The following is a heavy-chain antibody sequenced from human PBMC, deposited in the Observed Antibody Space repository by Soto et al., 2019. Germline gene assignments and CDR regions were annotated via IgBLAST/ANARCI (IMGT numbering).Heavy chain of an antibody. CDR1: GGFITIDSYY. V-gene: IGHV4-39*01. D-gene: IGHD5-12*01. Sequence: LSLTCTVSGGFITIDSYYWGWILHPPGKGLEWIGSIYFSGSTYYNSALKSRLAISIDMSKNQFSLNLSSVTAADTAVYYCARHLSETGYDLNYWGHGTLVTVS. CDR3: ARHLSETGYDLNY. CDR2: IYFSGST. J-gene: IGHJ4*01.